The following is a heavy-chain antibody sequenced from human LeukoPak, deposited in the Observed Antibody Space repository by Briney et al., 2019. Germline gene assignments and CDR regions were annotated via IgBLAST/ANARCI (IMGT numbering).Heavy chain of an antibody. CDR3: ASDRSIVSTIHVSGELDA. D-gene: IGHD5/OR15-5a*01. CDR2: IIPILGIA. J-gene: IGHJ6*02. Sequence: ASVKVSCKASGGTFSSYAVSWVRQAPGQGLKWRGGIIPILGIANYAQKFQGRVTITADKSTGTAYMELSSLRSEDTAVYYCASDRSIVSTIHVSGELDAWGQGTTVTVSS. CDR1: GGTFSSYA. V-gene: IGHV1-69*04.